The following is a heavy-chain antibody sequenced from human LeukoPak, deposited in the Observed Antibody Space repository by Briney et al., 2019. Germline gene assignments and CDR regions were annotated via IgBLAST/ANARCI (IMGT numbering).Heavy chain of an antibody. CDR2: INPNSGGT. J-gene: IGHJ3*02. CDR1: GYTFTGYY. CDR3: ARVDDILTGYFHDAFDI. V-gene: IGHV1-2*06. D-gene: IGHD3-9*01. Sequence: ASVKVSCKASGYTFTGYYMHWVRQAPGQGLEWMGRINPNSGGTNYAQKLQGRVTMTTDTSTSTAYMELRSLRSDDTAVYYCARVDDILTGYFHDAFDIWGQGTMVTVSS.